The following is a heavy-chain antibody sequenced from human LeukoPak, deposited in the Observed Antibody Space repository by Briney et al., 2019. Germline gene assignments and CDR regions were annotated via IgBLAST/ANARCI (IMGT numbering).Heavy chain of an antibody. J-gene: IGHJ2*01. V-gene: IGHV1-2*02. CDR1: GYTFTAHY. CDR2: IDPNSGGT. D-gene: IGHD3-10*01. CDR3: ARGRGTTMVRGVITNYFDL. Sequence: VASVKVSCKTSGYTFTAHYIHWVRQAPGQGLEWMGWIDPNSGGTNYAQKFLGSVTMTGDTSINTAFMEIGRLRSDDTAIYYCARGRGTTMVRGVITNYFDLWGRGSLVTVSS.